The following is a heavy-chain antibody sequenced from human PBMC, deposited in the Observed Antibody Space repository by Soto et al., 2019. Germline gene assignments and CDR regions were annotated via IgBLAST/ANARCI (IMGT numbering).Heavy chain of an antibody. CDR1: GDSISSYY. V-gene: IGHV4-59*01. J-gene: IGHJ4*02. D-gene: IGHD3-22*01. Sequence: QVQLQESGPGLVKPSETLSLTCAVSGDSISSYYCMWIRQPPRKGLESIGYLYYGRSANYNPSLKSPVTLSVDTSTNQCALTLSSMTAADTAVYYCALRSMAVVPEYWGQGALVTVSS. CDR3: ALRSMAVVPEY. CDR2: LYYGRSA.